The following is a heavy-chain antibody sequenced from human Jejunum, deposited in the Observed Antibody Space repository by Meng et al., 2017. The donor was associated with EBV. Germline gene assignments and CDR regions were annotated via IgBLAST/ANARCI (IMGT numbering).Heavy chain of an antibody. CDR3: ARQGPSGRTFDY. CDR2: YYNSGST. Sequence: QLQLQELGPGLVKPSATLSLTCTVSGGSISSSSYYWGWIRQPPGKGLEWIGTYYNSGSTYYNPSLKSRVTISVGTSKNQFSLKLISVTAADTAAYYCARQGPSGRTFDYWGQGTLVTVSS. CDR1: GGSISSSSYY. V-gene: IGHV4-39*01. D-gene: IGHD1-26*01. J-gene: IGHJ4*02.